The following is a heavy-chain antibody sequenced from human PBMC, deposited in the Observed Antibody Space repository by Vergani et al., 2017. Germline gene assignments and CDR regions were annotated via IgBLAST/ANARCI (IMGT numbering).Heavy chain of an antibody. V-gene: IGHV3-21*01. D-gene: IGHD3-10*01. CDR3: ANEGSANRIRGWLDH. J-gene: IGHJ4*02. Sequence: EVQMVESGGGLVKPGGSLRLSCVASGFTFSHYSMNWVRQAPGKGLEWVSSISGNNDDVYYADSVKGRFTISRDNAKNSLYLDMSSLRAEDTAVYYCANEGSANRIRGWLDHWGQGALVTVSS. CDR2: ISGNNDDV. CDR1: GFTFSHYS.